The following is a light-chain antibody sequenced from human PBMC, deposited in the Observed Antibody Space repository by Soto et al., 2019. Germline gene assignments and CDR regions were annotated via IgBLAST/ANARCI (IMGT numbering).Light chain of an antibody. Sequence: DIHLTQSPSFLSASVGDRVTITCRPSQAVPNNMAWYQQKPGKTPKLLIHEESNLHSGVPSRFSGRKSGTQFAPTIDRLQPEDFATDYCPQVKPYPRTFGGGTKVEIK. CDR2: EES. CDR1: QAVPNN. J-gene: IGKJ4*01. V-gene: IGKV1-9*01. CDR3: PQVKPYPRT.